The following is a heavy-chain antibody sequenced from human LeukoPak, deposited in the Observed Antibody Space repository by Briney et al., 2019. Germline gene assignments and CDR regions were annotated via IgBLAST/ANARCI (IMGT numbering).Heavy chain of an antibody. CDR1: GGSISSYY. J-gene: IGHJ4*02. CDR3: ARGGRGGIAARYYFDY. D-gene: IGHD6-6*01. CDR2: IYYSGST. V-gene: IGHV4-59*01. Sequence: KSSETLSLTCTVSGGSISSYYWSWIRQPPGKGLEWIGYIYYSGSTNYNPSLKSRVTISVDTSKNQFSLKLSSVTAADTAVYYCARGGRGGIAARYYFDYWGQGTLVTVSS.